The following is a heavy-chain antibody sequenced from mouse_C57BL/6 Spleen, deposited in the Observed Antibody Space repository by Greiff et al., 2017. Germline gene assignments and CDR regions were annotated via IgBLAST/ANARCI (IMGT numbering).Heavy chain of an antibody. CDR3: TRDYDSVLFDY. CDR2: ISSGGDYI. Sequence: EVMLVESGEGLVKPGGSLKLSCAASGFTFSSYAMSWVRQTPEKRLEWVAYISSGGDYIYYADTVKGRFTISSDNARNTLYLQMSSLKSEDTAMYYCTRDYDSVLFDYWGQGTTLTVSS. J-gene: IGHJ2*01. CDR1: GFTFSSYA. V-gene: IGHV5-9-1*02. D-gene: IGHD2-4*01.